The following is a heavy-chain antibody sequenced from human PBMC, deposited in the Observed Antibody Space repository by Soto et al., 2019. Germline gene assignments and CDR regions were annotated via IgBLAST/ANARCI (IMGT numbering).Heavy chain of an antibody. CDR2: IKSKTDGGTT. CDR3: TTYDFWSGDDY. D-gene: IGHD3-3*01. J-gene: IGHJ4*02. CDR1: GFTFSNAW. V-gene: IGHV3-15*01. Sequence: PGESLKISCAASGFTFSNAWMSWVRQAPGKGLEWVGRIKSKTDGGTTDYAAPVKGRFTISRDDSKNTLYLQMNSLKTEDTAVYYCTTYDFWSGDDYWGQGTLVTVSS.